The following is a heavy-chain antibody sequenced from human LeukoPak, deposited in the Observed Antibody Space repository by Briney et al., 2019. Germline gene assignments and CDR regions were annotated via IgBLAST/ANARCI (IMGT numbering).Heavy chain of an antibody. J-gene: IGHJ6*02. CDR1: GFTFSSYA. CDR3: ARSDAFYCSGGNCYSGYYGMDV. D-gene: IGHD2-15*01. CDR2: ISYDGSNK. V-gene: IGHV3-30-3*01. Sequence: PGGSLRLSCAASGFTFSSYAMHWVRQAPGKGLEWVAVISYDGSNKYYADSVKGRFTISRDNSKNTLYLQMNSLRAEDTAVYYCARSDAFYCSGGNCYSGYYGMDVWGQGTTVTVSS.